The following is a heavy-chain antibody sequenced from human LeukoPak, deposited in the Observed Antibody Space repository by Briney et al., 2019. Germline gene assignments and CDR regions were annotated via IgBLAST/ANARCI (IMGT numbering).Heavy chain of an antibody. Sequence: SETLSLTCAVSGGSISSGGYSWSWIRQPPGKGLEWIGYIYHSGSTNYNPSLRSRVTISVDRSKNQFSLKLSSVTAADTAVYYCARDFSGNSVWFDPWGQGTLVTVSS. CDR2: IYHSGST. D-gene: IGHD4-23*01. CDR3: ARDFSGNSVWFDP. V-gene: IGHV4-30-2*01. J-gene: IGHJ5*02. CDR1: GGSISSGGYS.